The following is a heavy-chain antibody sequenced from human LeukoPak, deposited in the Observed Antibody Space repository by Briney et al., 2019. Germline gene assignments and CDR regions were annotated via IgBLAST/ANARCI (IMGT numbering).Heavy chain of an antibody. J-gene: IGHJ6*03. CDR3: ARGYCSSTSCSDYYYYYMDV. Sequence: GGSLRLSCAASGFTFSDYYMSWIRQAPGKALEWVSYVSSGSSTIYYADSVKGRFTVSRDNGKRSLYLHMNSLRAEDTAMYYCARGYCSSTSCSDYYYYYMDVWGKGTTVTISS. CDR1: GFTFSDYY. V-gene: IGHV3-11*04. CDR2: VSSGSSTI. D-gene: IGHD2-2*01.